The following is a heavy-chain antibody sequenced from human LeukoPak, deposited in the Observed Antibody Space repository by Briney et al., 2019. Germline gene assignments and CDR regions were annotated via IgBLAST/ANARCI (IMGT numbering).Heavy chain of an antibody. CDR2: MNPNSGNT. CDR1: GYTFTSYD. J-gene: IGHJ5*02. CDR3: ARGRLRTIFGVVIPHNGFDP. D-gene: IGHD3-3*01. Sequence: ASVKVSCKASGYTFTSYDINWVRQATGQGLEWMGWMNPNSGNTGYAQKFQGRVTITRNTSISTAYMELSSLRSEDTAVYYCARGRLRTIFGVVIPHNGFDPWGQGTLVTVSS. V-gene: IGHV1-8*03.